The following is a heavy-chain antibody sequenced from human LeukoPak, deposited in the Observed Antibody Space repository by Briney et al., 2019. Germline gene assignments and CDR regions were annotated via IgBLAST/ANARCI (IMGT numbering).Heavy chain of an antibody. D-gene: IGHD3-22*01. V-gene: IGHV1-2*02. CDR3: ARDRRFYDSSGYFSFDY. Sequence: ASVKVSCKASEYTFTGYCMHWVRQAPGQGLEWMGWINPNSGGTKYAQKFQGRVTMTRDTSISTVYMELSSLRSDDTAVYYCARDRRFYDSSGYFSFDYWGQGTLVTVSS. CDR2: INPNSGGT. CDR1: EYTFTGYC. J-gene: IGHJ4*02.